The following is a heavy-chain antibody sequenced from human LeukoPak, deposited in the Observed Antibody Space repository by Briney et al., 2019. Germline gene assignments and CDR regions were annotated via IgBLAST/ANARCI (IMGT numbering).Heavy chain of an antibody. J-gene: IGHJ4*02. D-gene: IGHD6-6*01. CDR2: MNPNSGNT. CDR1: GYTFTSYD. V-gene: IGHV1-8*01. CDR3: ANDSGPQLVEASLWTPLDY. Sequence: ASVKVSCMSSGYTFTSYDINWVRQAAGQGLEWMGWMNPNSGNTGYAQKFQGRVTMTRNTSISTAYMELSSLRAEDTALYYCANDSGPQLVEASLWTPLDYWGQGTLVTVSS.